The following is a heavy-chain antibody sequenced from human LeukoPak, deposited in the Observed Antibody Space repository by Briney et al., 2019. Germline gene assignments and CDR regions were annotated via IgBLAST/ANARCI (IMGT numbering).Heavy chain of an antibody. Sequence: PGGSLRLSCAASGFTFSSYAMHWVRQAPGKGLEWVAVISYDGSNKYYADSVKGRFTISRDNSKNTLYLQMNSLRAEDTAVYYCAKPTVGAGDYWGQGTLVTVSS. CDR3: AKPTVGAGDY. V-gene: IGHV3-30-3*02. J-gene: IGHJ4*02. D-gene: IGHD1-26*01. CDR2: ISYDGSNK. CDR1: GFTFSSYA.